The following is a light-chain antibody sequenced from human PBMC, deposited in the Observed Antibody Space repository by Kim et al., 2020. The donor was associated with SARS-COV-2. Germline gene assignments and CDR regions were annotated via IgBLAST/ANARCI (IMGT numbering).Light chain of an antibody. V-gene: IGLV3-19*01. CDR1: SLRSYY. Sequence: SSELTQDPAVSVALGQTVRITCQGDSLRSYYASWHQKKPGQAPVVVIYGKNNRPSGIPDRFSGSTSGNTASLTITGAQAEDEADYYCNSRDSTGHHWVFGGGTQLTVL. J-gene: IGLJ3*02. CDR2: GKN. CDR3: NSRDSTGHHWV.